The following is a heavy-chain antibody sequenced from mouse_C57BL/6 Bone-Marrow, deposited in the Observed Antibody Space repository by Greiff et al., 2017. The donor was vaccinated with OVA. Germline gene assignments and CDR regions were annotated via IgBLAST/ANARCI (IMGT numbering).Heavy chain of an antibody. V-gene: IGHV1-64*01. CDR3: ARRYYYGSSYDAMDY. J-gene: IGHJ4*01. CDR1: GYTFTSYW. CDR2: IHPNSGST. D-gene: IGHD1-1*01. Sequence: VQLQQPGAELVKPGASVKLSCKASGYTFTSYWMHWVKQRPGQGLEWIGMIHPNSGSTNYNEKFKSKATLTVDKSSSTAYMELNSLTSEDSAVYYCARRYYYGSSYDAMDYWGQGTSVTVSS.